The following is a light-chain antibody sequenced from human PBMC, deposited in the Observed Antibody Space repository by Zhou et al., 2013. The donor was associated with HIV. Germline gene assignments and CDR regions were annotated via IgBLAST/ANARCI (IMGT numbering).Light chain of an antibody. CDR3: QQYGSPPWT. J-gene: IGKJ1*01. CDR2: AAS. Sequence: EIVMTQSPATLSLSPGERATLSCRASQIVASNYVAWYLQKPGQAPRLLIYAASNRASGIPDRFTGSGSGTDFTLTISRLEPEDFAVYYCQQYGSPPWTFGQGTKVEIK. CDR1: QIVASNY. V-gene: IGKV3-20*01.